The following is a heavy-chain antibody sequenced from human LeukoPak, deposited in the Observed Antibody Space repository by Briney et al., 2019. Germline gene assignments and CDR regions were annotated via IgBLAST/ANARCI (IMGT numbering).Heavy chain of an antibody. CDR2: IWYDGSNK. Sequence: PGGSLRLSCAASGFTFSSYGMHWVRQAPGKGLEWVAVIWYDGSNKYYADSVKGRFTISRDNSKNTLYLQMNSLRAEDTAVYYCARGPKYYYDSSGYPDFDYWGQGTLVTVSS. CDR1: GFTFSSYG. CDR3: ARGPKYYYDSSGYPDFDY. V-gene: IGHV3-33*01. J-gene: IGHJ4*02. D-gene: IGHD3-22*01.